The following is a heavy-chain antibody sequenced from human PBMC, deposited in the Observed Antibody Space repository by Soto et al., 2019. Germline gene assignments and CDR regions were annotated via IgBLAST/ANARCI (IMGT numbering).Heavy chain of an antibody. CDR2: IYYSGST. CDR3: ARHGTDYYDTSGYSPSYFDY. CDR1: GGSISSSSYY. V-gene: IGHV4-39*01. Sequence: QLQLQESGPGLVKPSETLSLTCTVSGGSISSSSYYGCWVRRPPGKGLEWMGSIYYSGSTYYNPSLKSRVTIAVDTSTNQFSLKLSSVTAADPAVYYCARHGTDYYDTSGYSPSYFDYWGQGTLVTVSS. D-gene: IGHD3-22*01. J-gene: IGHJ4*02.